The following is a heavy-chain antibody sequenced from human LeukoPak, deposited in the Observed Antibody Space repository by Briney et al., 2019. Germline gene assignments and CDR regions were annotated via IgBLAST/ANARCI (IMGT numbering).Heavy chain of an antibody. V-gene: IGHV3-30*18. J-gene: IGHJ5*02. CDR1: GFTLSSYG. Sequence: GRSLRLSCAASGFTLSSYGMHWVRQAPGKGLEWVAVISYDGSNKYYADSVKGRFTISRDNSKNTLYLQMNSLRAEDTAVYYCAKDGDGSGYDPNWFDPWGQGTLVTVSS. D-gene: IGHD5-12*01. CDR3: AKDGDGSGYDPNWFDP. CDR2: ISYDGSNK.